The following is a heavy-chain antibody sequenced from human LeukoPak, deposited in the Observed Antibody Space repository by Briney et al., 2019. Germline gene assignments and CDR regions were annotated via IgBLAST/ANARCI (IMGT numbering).Heavy chain of an antibody. V-gene: IGHV1-46*01. CDR2: INPSGGST. Sequence: SSVKVSCKASGYIFTNYYIHWVRQAPGQGLEGMGIINPSGGSTSYEQKFQGRGTMTRDMSTSTVYMELSSLRSEDTAVYYCARTGNTVVVPDAIPFDSWGQGTLVTVSS. CDR3: ARTGNTVVVPDAIPFDS. J-gene: IGHJ4*02. D-gene: IGHD2-2*01. CDR1: GYIFTNYY.